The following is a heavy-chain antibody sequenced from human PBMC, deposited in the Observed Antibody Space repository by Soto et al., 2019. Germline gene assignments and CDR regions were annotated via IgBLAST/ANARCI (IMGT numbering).Heavy chain of an antibody. Sequence: QVQLQESGPGLVKPSQTLSLTCTVSGGSISSGGYYWNWIRQHPGKGLEWIGYIYYSGSTYYNPSLTSRVSISVATSKNHSALKLTSVTAADTALYYCARSVFPWGRGTLVTVSS. CDR1: GGSISSGGYY. CDR3: ARSVFP. J-gene: IGHJ5*02. CDR2: IYYSGST. V-gene: IGHV4-31*03.